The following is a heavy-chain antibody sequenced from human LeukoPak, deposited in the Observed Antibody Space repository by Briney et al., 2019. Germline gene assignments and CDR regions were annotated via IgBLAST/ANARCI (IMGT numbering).Heavy chain of an antibody. D-gene: IGHD6-13*01. CDR3: ARDSVQQAGYYFDY. J-gene: IGHJ4*02. CDR2: ISGGSHNI. V-gene: IGHV3-21*01. CDR1: GFTFSSCT. Sequence: TGGSLRLSCAASGFTFSSCTMHWVRQAPGKGLEWVSLISGGSHNIYYADSVKGRFTISRDNAKNSLYLQMNSLRAEDTAVYYCARDSVQQAGYYFDYWGQGTLVTVS.